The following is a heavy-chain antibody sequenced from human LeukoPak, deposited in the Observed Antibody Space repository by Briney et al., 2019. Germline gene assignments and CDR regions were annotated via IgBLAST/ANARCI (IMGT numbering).Heavy chain of an antibody. Sequence: SETLSLTCIVSGGSTSSYNWSWIRQPPGKGLEWIGYIYISGSTNYNPSLKSRVTISVDTSKNQFSLKLSSVTAADTAVYYCARSLSRESYFYYMDVWGKGTTVTVSS. CDR1: GGSTSSYN. CDR3: ARSLSRESYFYYMDV. V-gene: IGHV4-4*09. CDR2: IYISGST. J-gene: IGHJ6*03.